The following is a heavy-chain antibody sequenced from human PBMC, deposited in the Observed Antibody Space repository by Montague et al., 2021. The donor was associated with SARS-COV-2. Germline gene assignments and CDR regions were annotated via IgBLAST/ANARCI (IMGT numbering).Heavy chain of an antibody. V-gene: IGHV4-61*02. Sequence: TLSLTCTVSGGSISSDSYYWGWIQQPAGKGLEWIGRVYTTGSTNYNPSLKSRVTISGDTSRNQFSLRLTSVTAADTAMYYCARAVIYGGYAFAYFDFWGQGVLVTVSS. CDR1: GGSISSDSYY. CDR2: VYTTGST. CDR3: ARAVIYGGYAFAYFDF. D-gene: IGHD5-12*01. J-gene: IGHJ4*02.